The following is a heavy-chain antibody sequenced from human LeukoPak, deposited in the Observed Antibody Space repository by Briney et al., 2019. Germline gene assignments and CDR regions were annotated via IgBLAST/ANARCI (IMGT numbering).Heavy chain of an antibody. CDR3: AKERITMLRGGPVDY. V-gene: IGHV3-21*04. CDR2: ISSSSSYI. Sequence: GGSLRLSCAASGFTFSSYSMNWVRQAPGKGLEWVSSISSSSSYIYYADSVKGRFTISRDNAKNSLYLQMNSLRAEDTAVYYCAKERITMLRGGPVDYWGQGTLVTVSS. D-gene: IGHD3-10*01. J-gene: IGHJ4*02. CDR1: GFTFSSYS.